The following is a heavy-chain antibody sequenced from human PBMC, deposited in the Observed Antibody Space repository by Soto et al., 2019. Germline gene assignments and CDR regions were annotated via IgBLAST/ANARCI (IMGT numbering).Heavy chain of an antibody. Sequence: QLQLQESGPGLVKPSETLSLTCTVSGGSISSSSYYWGWIRQPPGKGLEWIGSIYYSGSTYYNPSLKSRVTISVDTSKNQFSLKLSSVTAADTAVYYCARPGYSSSWGKNHAFDIWGQGTMVTVSS. D-gene: IGHD6-13*01. CDR3: ARPGYSSSWGKNHAFDI. CDR1: GGSISSSSYY. CDR2: IYYSGST. V-gene: IGHV4-39*01. J-gene: IGHJ3*02.